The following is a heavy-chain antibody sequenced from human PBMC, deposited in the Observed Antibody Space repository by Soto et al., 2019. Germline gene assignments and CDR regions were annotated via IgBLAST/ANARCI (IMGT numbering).Heavy chain of an antibody. J-gene: IGHJ5*02. D-gene: IGHD3-3*01. V-gene: IGHV3-48*02. CDR1: GFTFSSYS. Sequence: GGSLRLSCAASGFTFSSYSMNWVRQAPGKGLEWVSYISSSSSTIYYADSVKGRFTISRDNAKNSLYLQMNSLRDEDTAVYYCARDHTYYDFWNGYSNWFDPWGQGTLVTVSS. CDR2: ISSSSSTI. CDR3: ARDHTYYDFWNGYSNWFDP.